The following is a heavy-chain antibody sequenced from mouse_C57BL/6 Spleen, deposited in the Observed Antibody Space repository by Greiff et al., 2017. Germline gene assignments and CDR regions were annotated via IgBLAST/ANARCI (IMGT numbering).Heavy chain of an antibody. J-gene: IGHJ4*01. CDR1: GFTFSDYY. D-gene: IGHD2-2*01. CDR2: INYDGSST. V-gene: IGHV5-16*01. CDR3: ARDNGYVAMDY. Sequence: DVKLVESEGGLVQPGSSMKLSCTASGFTFSDYYMAWVRQVPEKGLEWVANINYDGSSTYYLDSLKSRFIISRDNEKNSLYLQMSSLKSEDTATYYCARDNGYVAMDYWGQGTSVTVSS.